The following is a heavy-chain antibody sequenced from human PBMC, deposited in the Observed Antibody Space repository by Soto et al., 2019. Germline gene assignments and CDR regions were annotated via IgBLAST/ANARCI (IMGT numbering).Heavy chain of an antibody. CDR1: GGSISSGDYY. V-gene: IGHV4-30-4*01. CDR3: ASKPRYCSGGSCYQFDY. CDR2: IYYSGCT. D-gene: IGHD2-15*01. J-gene: IGHJ4*02. Sequence: QVQLQESGPGLVKPSQTLSLTCTVSGGSISSGDYYWSGIRQPPGKGLEWLGYIYYSGCTYYNPSLKSRVTISVDTSKNQFSLKLSSVTAADTAVYYCASKPRYCSGGSCYQFDYWGQGTLVTVSS.